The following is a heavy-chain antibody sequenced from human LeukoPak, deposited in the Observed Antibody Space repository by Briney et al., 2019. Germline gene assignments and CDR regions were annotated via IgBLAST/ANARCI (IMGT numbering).Heavy chain of an antibody. CDR1: GGSISSGSYY. Sequence: SETLSLTCTVSGGSISSGSYYWSWIRQPAGKGLEWIGRIYTSGSTNYNPSLESRVTVSVDMSKNEFSLKLTSVTTTDTAVYFCAGAFFYGSGCYMDIWGKGTTVIVSS. J-gene: IGHJ6*03. D-gene: IGHD3-10*01. CDR3: AGAFFYGSGCYMDI. V-gene: IGHV4-61*02. CDR2: IYTSGST.